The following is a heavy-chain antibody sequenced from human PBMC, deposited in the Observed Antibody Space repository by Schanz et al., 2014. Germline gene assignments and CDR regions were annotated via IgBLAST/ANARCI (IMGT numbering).Heavy chain of an antibody. V-gene: IGHV3-21*01. Sequence: DVQLLESGGGLVQPGGSLRLSCAASGFTFNSYAMTWVRQAPGKGLEWVSSISSSSSYIYYADSVKGRFTISRDNAKNSLYLQMNSLRAEDTAVYYCAKAEYDILTDSYSRLDPWGQGTLVTVSS. D-gene: IGHD3-9*01. CDR3: AKAEYDILTDSYSRLDP. CDR1: GFTFNSYA. J-gene: IGHJ5*02. CDR2: ISSSSSYI.